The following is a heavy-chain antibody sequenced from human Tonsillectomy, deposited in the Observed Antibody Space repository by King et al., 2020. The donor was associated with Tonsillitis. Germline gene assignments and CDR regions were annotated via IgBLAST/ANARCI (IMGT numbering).Heavy chain of an antibody. D-gene: IGHD3-9*01. Sequence: VQLVESGGGLVKPGGSLRLSCAASGFTFSDYYMSWIRQAPGKGLEWVSYISSSGITIYYADSVKGRFTISRDNAKNSLYLQMNSLRAEDTAVYYCARDPTYYDILTGYYLKGNFDYWGQGTLVTVSS. J-gene: IGHJ4*02. V-gene: IGHV3-11*01. CDR2: ISSSGITI. CDR3: ARDPTYYDILTGYYLKGNFDY. CDR1: GFTFSDYY.